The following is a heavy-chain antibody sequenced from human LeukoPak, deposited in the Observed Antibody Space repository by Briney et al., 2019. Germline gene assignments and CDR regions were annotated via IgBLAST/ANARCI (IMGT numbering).Heavy chain of an antibody. J-gene: IGHJ6*03. CDR1: GYTFTGYY. D-gene: IGHD3-3*01. CDR2: INPNSGGT. Sequence: GASVKVSCKASGYTFTGYYMHWVRQAPGQGLEWMGWINPNSGGTNYAQKFQGRVTMTRDTSISTAYMELRSLRSDDTAVYYCARDLSDHTSGYSDASGYSYYMDVWDKGTTVTISS. V-gene: IGHV1-2*02. CDR3: ARDLSDHTSGYSDASGYSYYMDV.